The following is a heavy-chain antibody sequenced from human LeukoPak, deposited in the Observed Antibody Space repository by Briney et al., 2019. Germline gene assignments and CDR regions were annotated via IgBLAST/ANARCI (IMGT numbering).Heavy chain of an antibody. CDR2: ISDSAVGT. D-gene: IGHD2-2*01. CDR1: GFTFSGYP. Sequence: PGKSLRLSCAASGFTFSGYPIHWVRQAPGKGLEWVSIISDSAVGTYYTDSVKGRFTISRDNSKNTLYLQMNSLRAEDTAIYYCAKDYCSSTSCPQKDWGQGTLVTVSS. CDR3: AKDYCSSTSCPQKD. J-gene: IGHJ4*02. V-gene: IGHV3-23*01.